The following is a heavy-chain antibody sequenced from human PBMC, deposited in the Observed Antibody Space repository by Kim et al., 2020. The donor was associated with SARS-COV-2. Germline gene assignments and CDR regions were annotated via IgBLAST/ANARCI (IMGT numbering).Heavy chain of an antibody. D-gene: IGHD6-6*01. J-gene: IGHJ4*01. CDR2: INHSGST. Sequence: SETLSLTCAVYGGSFSGYYWSWIRQPPGKGLEWIGEINHSGSTNYNPSLKSRVTISVDTSKNQFSLKLSSVTAADTAVYYCASWQERLEYSSSEPPGYY. CDR1: GGSFSGYY. V-gene: IGHV4-34*01. CDR3: ASWQERLEYSSSEPPGYY.